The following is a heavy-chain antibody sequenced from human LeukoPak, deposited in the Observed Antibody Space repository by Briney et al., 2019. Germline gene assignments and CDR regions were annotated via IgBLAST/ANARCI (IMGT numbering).Heavy chain of an antibody. Sequence: GGSLRLSCAASGFTFNNYAMNWVRRAPGKGLEWVSGISGSGTYTYYADSVRGRFTISRDNSDNTLYLQMNSLRADDTAEYYCAKDWSFNYGTHYGMDVWGQGTTVTVSS. D-gene: IGHD3-10*01. V-gene: IGHV3-23*01. CDR2: ISGSGTYT. CDR1: GFTFNNYA. J-gene: IGHJ6*02. CDR3: AKDWSFNYGTHYGMDV.